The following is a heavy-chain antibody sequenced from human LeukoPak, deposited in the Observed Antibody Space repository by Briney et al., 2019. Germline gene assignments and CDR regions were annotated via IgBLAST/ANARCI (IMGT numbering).Heavy chain of an antibody. J-gene: IGHJ4*02. V-gene: IGHV1-3*01. CDR2: INAGNGNT. CDR3: ARVAIWFGELLLFDY. D-gene: IGHD3-10*01. CDR1: GYTFTSYA. Sequence: ASVKVSCKASGYTFTSYAMHWVRQAPGQRLEWMGWINAGNGNTKYSQKFQGRVTITRDTFASTAYMELSSLRSEDTAVYYCARVAIWFGELLLFDYWGQGTLVTVSS.